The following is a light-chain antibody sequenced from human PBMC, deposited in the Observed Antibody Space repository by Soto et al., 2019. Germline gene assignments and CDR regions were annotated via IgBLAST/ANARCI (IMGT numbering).Light chain of an antibody. CDR3: QQYNNWPPIN. J-gene: IGKJ5*01. CDR1: QCVTTN. CDR2: RAS. Sequence: EIGMTQLPVILYLCLVETATASCRASQCVTTNLAWYQHKPGQSPRLLIYRASARATGVPDRFSGSGSGTEFTLTISSLQSEDFAVYYCQQYNNWPPINFGQGTRLEI. V-gene: IGKV3-15*01.